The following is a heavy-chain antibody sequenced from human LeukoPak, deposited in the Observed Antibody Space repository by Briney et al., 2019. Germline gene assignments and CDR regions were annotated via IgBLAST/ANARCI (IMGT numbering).Heavy chain of an antibody. Sequence: SETLSLTCTVSGGSISSYYWSWIRQPPGKGLEWIGYIYYSGSTNYNPSLKSRVTISVDTSKNQFSLKLSSVTAADTAVYYCASRVPYNWNDLLDYWGQGTLVTDSS. CDR1: GGSISSYY. CDR3: ASRVPYNWNDLLDY. V-gene: IGHV4-59*12. D-gene: IGHD1-1*01. J-gene: IGHJ4*02. CDR2: IYYSGST.